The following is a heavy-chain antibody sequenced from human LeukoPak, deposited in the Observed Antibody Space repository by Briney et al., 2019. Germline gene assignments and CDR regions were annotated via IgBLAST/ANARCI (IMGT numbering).Heavy chain of an antibody. Sequence: PSETLSLTCTVSGGSISSYYWSWIRQPPGKGLEWIGYIYYSGSTNYNPSLKSRVTISVDTSKNQFSLKLSSVTAADTAVYYCARAFYSSGWYDYMDGWGKGTTVTISS. J-gene: IGHJ6*03. CDR3: ARAFYSSGWYDYMDG. V-gene: IGHV4-59*01. D-gene: IGHD6-19*01. CDR2: IYYSGST. CDR1: GGSISSYY.